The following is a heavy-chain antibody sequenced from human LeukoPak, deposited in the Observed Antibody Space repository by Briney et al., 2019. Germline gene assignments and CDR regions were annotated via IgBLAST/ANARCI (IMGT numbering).Heavy chain of an antibody. CDR2: INSDGSST. Sequence: GGSLRLSCAASGFTFSSYWMHWVRQAPGKGLVWVSRINSDGSSTTYADSVKGRFTISRDNAKNTLYLQMNSLRAEDTAVYYCARVGGYGYHYYYMDVWGKGATVTVSS. D-gene: IGHD5-12*01. CDR3: ARVGGYGYHYYYMDV. J-gene: IGHJ6*03. CDR1: GFTFSSYW. V-gene: IGHV3-74*01.